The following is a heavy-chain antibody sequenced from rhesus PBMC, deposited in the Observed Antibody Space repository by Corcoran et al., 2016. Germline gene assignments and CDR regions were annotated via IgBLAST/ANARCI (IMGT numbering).Heavy chain of an antibody. D-gene: IGHD6S26*01. CDR3: ARAGISAAGLDY. Sequence: QVQLQESGPGLVKPSQTLSLTCAISGDSGYSNTPTWNWIGQQPSRGPECLESTYSRAEVSKNYAQSVQKQIIITPATSKNQFSLQLDSVTPEDMAVYYCARAGISAAGLDYWGQGVLVTVSS. V-gene: IGHV6-1*01. CDR2: TYSRAEVSK. J-gene: IGHJ4*01. CDR1: GDSGYSNTPT.